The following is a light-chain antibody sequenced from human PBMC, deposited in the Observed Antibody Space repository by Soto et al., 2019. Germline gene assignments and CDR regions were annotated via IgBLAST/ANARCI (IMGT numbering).Light chain of an antibody. J-gene: IGKJ4*01. V-gene: IGKV3-20*01. CDR3: QQYGSSPLT. Sequence: IVLTQSPGTLSLSPGERATLSCRASQSVYSDFLAWYQQKPGQAPRLLIYGASSRATGIPDRFSGSGSGTDFPLTISRLEHEDFAVYYCQQYGSSPLTFGGGAKVEIK. CDR1: QSVYSDF. CDR2: GAS.